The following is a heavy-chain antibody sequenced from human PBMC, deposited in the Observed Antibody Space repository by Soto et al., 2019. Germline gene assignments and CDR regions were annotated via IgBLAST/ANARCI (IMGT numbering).Heavy chain of an antibody. CDR3: ACAALTGITPHFVY. Sequence: SETLSLTCAVYGGSLRGYYWSWIRQPPGKGLEWIGEINHSGSTNYNPSLKSRVTTSVDTSKNQFSLKLSAVDAADTAVYYCACAALTGITPHFVYSGQGTLVTVPQ. V-gene: IGHV4-34*01. CDR2: INHSGST. CDR1: GGSLRGYY. J-gene: IGHJ4*02. D-gene: IGHD3-9*01.